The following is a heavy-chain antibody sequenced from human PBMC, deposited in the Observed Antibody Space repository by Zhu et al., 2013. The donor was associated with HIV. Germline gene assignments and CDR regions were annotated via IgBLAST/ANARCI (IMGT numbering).Heavy chain of an antibody. CDR2: IYYSGST. CDR1: GGSISSSSYY. D-gene: IGHD2-15*01. CDR3: AREISKWSHYHFDT. V-gene: IGHV4-39*07. J-gene: IGHJ4*02. Sequence: QVQLQESGPGLVKPSETLSLTCTVSGGSISSSSYYWGWIRQPPGKGLEWIGSIYYSGSTYYNPSLKSRVTISVDTSKNQFSLKLSSVTAADTAVYYCAREISKWSHYHFDTWGQGIPGHCLL.